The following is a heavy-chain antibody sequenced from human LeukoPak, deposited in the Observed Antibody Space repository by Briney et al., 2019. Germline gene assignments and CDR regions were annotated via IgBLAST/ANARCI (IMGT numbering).Heavy chain of an antibody. Sequence: PGGSLRLSCVASGFTVSSNYMSWVRQAPGKGLEWVSVIYSGGSTYYADSVNGRFTISRDNSKNTLYLQMNSLRAEDTAVYYCAKGRSGWYVDYWGQGTLVTVSS. CDR1: GFTVSSNY. J-gene: IGHJ4*02. V-gene: IGHV3-66*01. CDR2: IYSGGST. CDR3: AKGRSGWYVDY. D-gene: IGHD6-19*01.